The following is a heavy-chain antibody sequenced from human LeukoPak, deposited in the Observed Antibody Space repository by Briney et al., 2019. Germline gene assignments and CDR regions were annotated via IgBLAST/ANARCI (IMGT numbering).Heavy chain of an antibody. V-gene: IGHV3-30*18. CDR2: ISYDGSNK. Sequence: PGGSLRLSCAASGFTFSSYVMHWVRQAPGRGLEWVAVISYDGSNKYYADSVKGRFTISRDNSKNTLYLQMNSLRAEDTAVYYCAKDLLRIAVAVTFDYWGQGTLVTVSS. D-gene: IGHD6-19*01. CDR3: AKDLLRIAVAVTFDY. CDR1: GFTFSSYV. J-gene: IGHJ4*02.